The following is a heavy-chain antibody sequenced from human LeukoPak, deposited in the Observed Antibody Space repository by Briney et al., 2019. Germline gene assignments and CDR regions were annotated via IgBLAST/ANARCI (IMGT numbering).Heavy chain of an antibody. CDR2: INHSGST. D-gene: IGHD3-10*01. J-gene: IGHJ6*03. CDR1: GGSFSGYY. Sequence: SETLSLTCAVYGGSFSGYYWSWIRQPPGKGLEWIGEINHSGSTNYNPSLKSRVTISVDTSKNQFSLKLSSVTAADTAVYYCARRRSGSYLYYYYMDVWGKGTTVTVS. CDR3: ARRRSGSYLYYYYMDV. V-gene: IGHV4-34*01.